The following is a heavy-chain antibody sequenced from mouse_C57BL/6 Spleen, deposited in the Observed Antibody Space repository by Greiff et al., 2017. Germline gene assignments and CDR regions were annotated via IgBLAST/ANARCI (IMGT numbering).Heavy chain of an antibody. V-gene: IGHV1-4*01. CDR1: GYTFTSYT. D-gene: IGHD1-1*01. CDR2: INPSSGYT. CDR3: ARHYYGSSGYAMDY. Sequence: QVQLQQSGAELARPGASVKMSCKASGYTFTSYTMHWVKQRPGQGLEWIGYINPSSGYTKYNQKFKYKATLTADKSSSTAYMQLSSLTSEDSAVYYCARHYYGSSGYAMDYWGQGTSVTVSS. J-gene: IGHJ4*01.